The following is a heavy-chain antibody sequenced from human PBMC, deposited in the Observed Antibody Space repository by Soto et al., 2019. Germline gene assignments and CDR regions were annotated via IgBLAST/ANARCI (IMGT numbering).Heavy chain of an antibody. J-gene: IGHJ4*02. CDR1: GYTFSGSA. CDR3: ARLWSEREPNFDY. D-gene: IGHD1-26*01. CDR2: IRSKANNYAT. V-gene: IGHV3-73*02. Sequence: EVQLVESGGGLVQPGGSLKLSCAASGYTFSGSAMHWVRQASGKGLEWVGRIRSKANNYATVYAASVKGRFTISRDDSKNTAYLQMNSLKTEDTAVHYCARLWSEREPNFDYWGQGTLVSVSS.